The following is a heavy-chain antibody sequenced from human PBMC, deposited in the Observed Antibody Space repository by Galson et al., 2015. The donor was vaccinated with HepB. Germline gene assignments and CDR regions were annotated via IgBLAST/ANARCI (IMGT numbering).Heavy chain of an antibody. CDR2: IRSKANNYAT. J-gene: IGHJ4*02. Sequence: SLRLSCAASGFTFSGSAIHWVRQASGKGPEWVGRIRSKANNYATSYVPSLKGRFTIPRYVSKNMAYLHMKSLKTEDTAVYYCTRLGDFSGYSSRWGQGTLVTVSS. D-gene: IGHD6-19*01. CDR1: GFTFSGSA. V-gene: IGHV3-73*01. CDR3: TRLGDFSGYSSR.